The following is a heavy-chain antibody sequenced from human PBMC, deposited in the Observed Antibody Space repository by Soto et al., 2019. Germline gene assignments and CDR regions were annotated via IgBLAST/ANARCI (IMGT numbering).Heavy chain of an antibody. Sequence: QVQLVQSGAEVKKPGASVKVSCKASGYSFTSYDMNWVRQVPGQGPEWMGWMNPNSADTGYAQKFQGRVTMSRDMSTRTMYMELSGLTSEDTAVYYCARGGFLDRHMDVWGRGTTVPVSS. J-gene: IGHJ6*03. V-gene: IGHV1-8*01. CDR1: GYSFTSYD. CDR2: MNPNSADT. CDR3: ARGGFLDRHMDV.